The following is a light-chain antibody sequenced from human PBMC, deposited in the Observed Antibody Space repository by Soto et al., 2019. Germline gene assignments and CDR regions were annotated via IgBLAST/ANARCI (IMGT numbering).Light chain of an antibody. Sequence: QSVLTPPASVSGAPGRAIPISCTGNNSDVGSYNLVSWYQQYPGKAPKLVIYEVIKRPSGVSNRFSGSKSGNTASLTISGLQAEDEADYYCCSYAGSTSVFGTGTKVTVL. J-gene: IGLJ1*01. CDR2: EVI. CDR3: CSYAGSTSV. V-gene: IGLV2-23*02. CDR1: NSDVGSYNL.